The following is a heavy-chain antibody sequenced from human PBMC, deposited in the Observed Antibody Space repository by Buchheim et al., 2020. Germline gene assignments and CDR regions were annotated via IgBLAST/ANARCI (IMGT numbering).Heavy chain of an antibody. J-gene: IGHJ4*02. CDR2: ISYDGSNK. V-gene: IGHV3-30-3*01. CDR3: ARDGGSGGYCSGGSCYDFDY. D-gene: IGHD2-15*01. CDR1: GFTFSSYA. Sequence: QVQLVESGGGVVQPGRSLRLSCAASGFTFSSYAMHWVRQAPGKGLEWVAVISYDGSNKYYADSVKGRFTISRDNSKNTLYLQMNSLRAEDTAVYYCARDGGSGGYCSGGSCYDFDYWGQGTL.